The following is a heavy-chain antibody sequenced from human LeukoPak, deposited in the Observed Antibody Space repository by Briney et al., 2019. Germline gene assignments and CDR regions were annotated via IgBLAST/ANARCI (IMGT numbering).Heavy chain of an antibody. V-gene: IGHV1-18*01. CDR1: GYTFTSYG. D-gene: IGHD2-15*01. Sequence: ASVKVSCKASGYTFTSYGISWVRQAPGQGLEWMGWISAYNGNTNYAQKLQGRVTMTTDTSTSTAYMELRSLRSDDTAVYHCARSFLGYCSGGSCYSDYWGQGTLVTVSS. CDR2: ISAYNGNT. CDR3: ARSFLGYCSGGSCYSDY. J-gene: IGHJ4*02.